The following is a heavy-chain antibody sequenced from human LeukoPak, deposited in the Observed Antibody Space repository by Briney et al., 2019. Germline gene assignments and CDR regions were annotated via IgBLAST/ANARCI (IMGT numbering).Heavy chain of an antibody. Sequence: ASVKVSCKASGYTFTSYYMHWVRQAPGQGLEWMGIINPSGGSTSYAQKFQGRVTMTRDMSTSTVYMELSSLRSEDTAVYYCARETHYYDSQPGGWFDPWGQGTLVTVSS. CDR3: ARETHYYDSQPGGWFDP. D-gene: IGHD3-22*01. V-gene: IGHV1-46*01. CDR1: GYTFTSYY. CDR2: INPSGGST. J-gene: IGHJ5*02.